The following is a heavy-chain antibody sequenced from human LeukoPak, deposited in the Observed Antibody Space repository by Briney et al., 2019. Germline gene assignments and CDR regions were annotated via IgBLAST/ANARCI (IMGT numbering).Heavy chain of an antibody. CDR2: ISSSGGTT. Sequence: GGSLRLSCTASGFTFSSYAMSWVRQAPGKGLEWVSAISSSGGTTYYADSVKGRLTISRDNSKNTLYLQMNSLRAEDTAVYYCAKGAWYNWNHYFDYWGEGSLVTVSS. D-gene: IGHD1-20*01. CDR3: AKGAWYNWNHYFDY. V-gene: IGHV3-23*01. CDR1: GFTFSSYA. J-gene: IGHJ4*02.